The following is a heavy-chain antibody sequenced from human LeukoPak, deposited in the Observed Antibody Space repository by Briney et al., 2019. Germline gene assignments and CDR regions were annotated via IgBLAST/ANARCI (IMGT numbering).Heavy chain of an antibody. J-gene: IGHJ4*02. CDR1: GYTFTSYD. Sequence: ASVKASCKASGYTFTSYDINWVRQATGQGLEWMGWMNPNSGNTGYAQKFQGRVTMTRNTSISTAYMELSSLRSEDTAVYYCARGISGYRGYSYGLFDYWGQGTLVTVSS. CDR3: ARGISGYRGYSYGLFDY. CDR2: MNPNSGNT. V-gene: IGHV1-8*01. D-gene: IGHD5-18*01.